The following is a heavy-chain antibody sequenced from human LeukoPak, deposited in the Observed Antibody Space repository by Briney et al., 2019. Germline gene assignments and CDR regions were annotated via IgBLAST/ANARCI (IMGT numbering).Heavy chain of an antibody. V-gene: IGHV1-69*04. J-gene: IGHJ5*02. CDR1: GGTFSSYA. CDR3: ARAGGYCSGGSCYLLSPQGNWFDP. D-gene: IGHD2-15*01. Sequence: SVKVSCKASGGTFSSYAISWVRQAPGQGLEWMGRIIPILGIANYAQKFQGRVTITADKSASTAYMELSSLRSEDTAVYYCARAGGYCSGGSCYLLSPQGNWFDPWGQGTLVTVSS. CDR2: IIPILGIA.